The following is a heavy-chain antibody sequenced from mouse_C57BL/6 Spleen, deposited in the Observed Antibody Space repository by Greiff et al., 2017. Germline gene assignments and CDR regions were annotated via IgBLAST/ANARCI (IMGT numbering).Heavy chain of an antibody. CDR3: ARTTVHWYFDV. CDR2: ISSGSSTI. V-gene: IGHV5-17*01. CDR1: GFTFSDYG. Sequence: EVMLVESGGGLVKPGGSLKLSCAASGFTFSDYGMHWVRQAPEKGLEWVAYISSGSSTIYYADTVKGRFTISRDNAKNTLFLQMTSLRSEDTAMYYCARTTVHWYFDVWGTGTTVTVSS. D-gene: IGHD1-1*01. J-gene: IGHJ1*03.